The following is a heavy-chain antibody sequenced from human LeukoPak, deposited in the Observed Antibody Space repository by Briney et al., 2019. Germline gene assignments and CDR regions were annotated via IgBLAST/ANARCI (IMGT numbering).Heavy chain of an antibody. Sequence: PGGSLRLSCAASGFTFSDYYMSWIRQAPGKGLEWVSHISSSGSIIYYADSVKGRFTISRDNAKNSLYLQMNSLRAEDTAVYYCARVRDYYDSSGIDYWGQGTLVTVSS. CDR3: ARVRDYYDSSGIDY. V-gene: IGHV3-11*04. CDR1: GFTFSDYY. D-gene: IGHD3-22*01. J-gene: IGHJ4*02. CDR2: ISSSGSII.